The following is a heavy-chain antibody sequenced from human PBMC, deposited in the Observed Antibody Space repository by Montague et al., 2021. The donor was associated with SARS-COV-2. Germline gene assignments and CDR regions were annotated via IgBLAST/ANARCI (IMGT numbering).Heavy chain of an antibody. D-gene: IGHD3-3*01. CDR3: ARKASRGITIFGVVTASYCFDY. V-gene: IGHV4-39*01. CDR1: GGSISSGGYY. Sequence: SETLSLTCTVSGGSISSGGYYWSWIHQPPGKGLEWIGSIYYSGSTYYNPSLKSRVTISVDTSKNQFSLKLSSVTAADTAVYYCARKASRGITIFGVVTASYCFDYWGQGTLVTVSS. CDR2: IYYSGST. J-gene: IGHJ4*02.